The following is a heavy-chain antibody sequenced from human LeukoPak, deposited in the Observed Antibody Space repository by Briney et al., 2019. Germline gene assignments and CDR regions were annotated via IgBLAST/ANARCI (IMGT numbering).Heavy chain of an antibody. CDR2: MKTDGTRI. Sequence: GGSLRLSCAASGFRFSNSWMYWVRRGPGKGPVWVSRMKTDGTRIEYADSVKGRFTISRDNAKNTLFLQMSSLRVEDTAVYYCARGADHGGSYYPDWGRGTRVTVSS. CDR1: GFRFSNSW. D-gene: IGHD3-10*01. J-gene: IGHJ4*02. CDR3: ARGADHGGSYYPD. V-gene: IGHV3-74*01.